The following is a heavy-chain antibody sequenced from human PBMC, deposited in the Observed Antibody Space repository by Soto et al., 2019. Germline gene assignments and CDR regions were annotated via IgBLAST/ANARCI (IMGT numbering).Heavy chain of an antibody. Sequence: QVQLVESGGGVVQPGRSLRLSCAASGFTFSSYGMHWVRQAPGKGLEWVAVIWYDGSNKYYADSVKGRFTISRDNSKNTLYRQMNSLIDEDTAVYYCASGSGSNDSWGQGTLVTVSS. J-gene: IGHJ4*02. CDR1: GFTFSSYG. V-gene: IGHV3-33*01. CDR3: ASGSGSNDS. CDR2: IWYDGSNK. D-gene: IGHD3-10*01.